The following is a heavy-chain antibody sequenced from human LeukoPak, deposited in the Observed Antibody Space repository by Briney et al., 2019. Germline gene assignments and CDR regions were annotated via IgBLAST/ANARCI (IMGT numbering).Heavy chain of an antibody. J-gene: IGHJ5*02. V-gene: IGHV4-59*01. D-gene: IGHD6-13*01. CDR2: IYYSGST. CDR3: ARSIAAAANWFDP. Sequence: SGTLSLTCTVSGGSISSYYWSWIRQPPGKGLEWIGYIYYSGSTNYNPSLKSRVTISVDTSKNQFSLKLSSVTAADTAVYYCARSIAAAANWFDPWGQGTLVTVSS. CDR1: GGSISSYY.